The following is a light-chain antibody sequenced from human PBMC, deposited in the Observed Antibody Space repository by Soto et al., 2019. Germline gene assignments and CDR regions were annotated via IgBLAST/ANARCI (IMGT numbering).Light chain of an antibody. Sequence: DIEMTQSPSSLSVSVGDSVTINCRTSQSIATYLNWYQQKPGKAPKLLIYAASSLQSGVPSRFSGSGSGTDFTLTISSLQPEDFATYYCQQTYSTPPTFGQGTKVDIK. J-gene: IGKJ1*01. CDR3: QQTYSTPPT. CDR2: AAS. V-gene: IGKV1-39*01. CDR1: QSIATY.